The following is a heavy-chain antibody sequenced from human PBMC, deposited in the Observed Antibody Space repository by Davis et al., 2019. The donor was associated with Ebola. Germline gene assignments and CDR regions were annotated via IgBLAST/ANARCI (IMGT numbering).Heavy chain of an antibody. J-gene: IGHJ5*01. Sequence: SETLSLTCAISGDSVSSNDVSWNWIRQSPSRGLEWLGRTYYRSKWYNEYADSVKSRISIKPDTSKNQFSLQLNSVTPDDTAVYYCARDLNWFDSWGQGTLVTVSS. CDR3: ARDLNWFDS. CDR1: GDSVSSNDVS. V-gene: IGHV6-1*01. CDR2: TYYRSKWYN.